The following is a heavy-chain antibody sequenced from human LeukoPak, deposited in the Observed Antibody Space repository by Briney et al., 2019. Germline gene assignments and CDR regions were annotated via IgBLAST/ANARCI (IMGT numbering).Heavy chain of an antibody. CDR1: GYTFTGYY. CDR2: INPNSGGT. CDR3: ARDLSRGYSSSWFRY. J-gene: IGHJ4*02. D-gene: IGHD6-13*01. Sequence: ASVKVSCKASGYTFTGYYMHWVRQAPGQELESMGRINPNSGGTNYAQKFQGRVTMTRDTSISTAYMELSRLRSDDTAVYYCARDLSRGYSSSWFRYWGQGTLVTVSS. V-gene: IGHV1-2*06.